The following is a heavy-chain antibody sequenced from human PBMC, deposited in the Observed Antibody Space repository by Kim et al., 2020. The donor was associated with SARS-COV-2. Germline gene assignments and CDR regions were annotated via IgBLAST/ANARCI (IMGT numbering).Heavy chain of an antibody. V-gene: IGHV3-48*03. J-gene: IGHJ4*02. CDR1: GFTFSSYE. Sequence: GGSLRLSCAASGFTFSSYEMNWVRQAPGKGLEWVSYISSSGSTKYYADSVKGRFTISRDNAKNSLYLQMNSLRAEDTAVYYCARGLITMVRGVIITGAFDYWAQGTLVTVSS. CDR3: ARGLITMVRGVIITGAFDY. CDR2: ISSSGSTK. D-gene: IGHD3-10*01.